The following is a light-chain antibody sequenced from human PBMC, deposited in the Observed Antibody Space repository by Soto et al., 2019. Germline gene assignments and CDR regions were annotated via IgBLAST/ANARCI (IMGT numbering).Light chain of an antibody. CDR1: QSVSSSN. Sequence: EIVLTQSPGTLSLSPGDRATLSCRASQSVSSSNLAWYQQKPGQAPRLLIYGASSRATGIPDRFSGSGSGTEFTLTISSLQSEDLAVYYCQQYNNWPPITFGQGTRLENK. CDR2: GAS. V-gene: IGKV3-20*01. CDR3: QQYNNWPPIT. J-gene: IGKJ5*01.